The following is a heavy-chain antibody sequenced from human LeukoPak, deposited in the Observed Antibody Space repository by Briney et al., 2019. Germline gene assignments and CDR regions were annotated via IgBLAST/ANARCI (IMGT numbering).Heavy chain of an antibody. Sequence: PSETLSLTCTVSGGSISSYCWSWIRQPPGKGLEWIGYIYYSGSTNYNPSLKSRVTISVDTSMNQFSLKLSSVTAADTAVYYCARLSSYSSGWYDYYYGMDVWGQGTTVTVSS. V-gene: IGHV4-59*08. D-gene: IGHD6-19*01. J-gene: IGHJ6*02. CDR1: GGSISSYC. CDR3: ARLSSYSSGWYDYYYGMDV. CDR2: IYYSGST.